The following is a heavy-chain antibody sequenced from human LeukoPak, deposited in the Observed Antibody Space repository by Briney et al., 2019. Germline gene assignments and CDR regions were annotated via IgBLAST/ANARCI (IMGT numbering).Heavy chain of an antibody. D-gene: IGHD5-24*01. CDR2: INTGGSTT. CDR1: GFTFSSYW. J-gene: IGHJ4*02. Sequence: GGSLRLSCAAAGFTFSSYWMHWVRLAPGKGLVWVSRINTGGSTTDYADSVKGRFTISRDNAKNTLYVQMNSLRAEDTAVYYCSRDLRGRDDYWGQGILVIVSS. V-gene: IGHV3-74*01. CDR3: SRDLRGRDDY.